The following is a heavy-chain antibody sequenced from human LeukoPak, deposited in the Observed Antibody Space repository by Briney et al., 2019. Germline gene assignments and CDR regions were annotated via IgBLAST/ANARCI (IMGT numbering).Heavy chain of an antibody. CDR3: ARYPAMVTHSFDY. D-gene: IGHD5-18*01. CDR2: IYYSGST. Sequence: PSETLSLTCTVSGGSIISYYCSCLRQPPGEGLEWIGFIYYSGSTNQNPSLKSRVTMSVDTSKNQSFLRLNSVAAADKAVYYCARYPAMVTHSFDYWGQGTLVTVSS. J-gene: IGHJ4*02. V-gene: IGHV4-59*08. CDR1: GGSIISYY.